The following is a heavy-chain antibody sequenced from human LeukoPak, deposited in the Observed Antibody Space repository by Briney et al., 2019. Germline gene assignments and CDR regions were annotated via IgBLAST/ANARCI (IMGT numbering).Heavy chain of an antibody. CDR3: AREQWLDPSNWFDP. D-gene: IGHD6-19*01. CDR2: ISYDGSNK. J-gene: IGHJ5*02. Sequence: GGSLRLSCAASGFTFSSYAMRWVRQAPGKGLEWVAVISYDGSNKYYADSVKGRFTISRDNSKNTLYLQMNSLRAEDTAVYYCAREQWLDPSNWFDPWGQGTLVTVSS. CDR1: GFTFSSYA. V-gene: IGHV3-30*04.